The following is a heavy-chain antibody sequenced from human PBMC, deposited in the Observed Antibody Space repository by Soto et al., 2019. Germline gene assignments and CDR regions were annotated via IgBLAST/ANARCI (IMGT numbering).Heavy chain of an antibody. J-gene: IGHJ4*01. D-gene: IGHD3-3*01. CDR3: AKGSAILRFLEWLLIDY. CDR1: GFTFSSYA. V-gene: IGHV3-23*01. Sequence: EVQLLESGGGLVQPGGSLRLSCAASGFTFSSYAMSWVRQAPGKGLEWVSALSGSGGSTYYADSVKGRFTISRDNSKNTLYLQMNSLRAEDTAVYYCAKGSAILRFLEWLLIDYWGQGTLVTVSS. CDR2: LSGSGGST.